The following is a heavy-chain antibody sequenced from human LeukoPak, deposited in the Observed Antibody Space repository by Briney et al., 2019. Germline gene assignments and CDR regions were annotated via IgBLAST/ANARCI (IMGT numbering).Heavy chain of an antibody. CDR3: SIWRRDYYYYGMDV. CDR1: GGSISSSSYY. V-gene: IGHV4-39*01. Sequence: SETLSLTCTVSGGSISSSSYYWGWIRQPPGKGLEWIGSIYYSGSTYYNPSLKSRVTISVDTSKNQFSLKLSSVTAADTAVYYCSIWRRDYYYYGMDVWGQGTTVTVSS. J-gene: IGHJ6*02. CDR2: IYYSGST. D-gene: IGHD2-2*02.